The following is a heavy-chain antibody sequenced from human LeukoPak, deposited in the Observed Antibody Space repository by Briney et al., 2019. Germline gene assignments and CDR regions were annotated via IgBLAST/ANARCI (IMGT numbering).Heavy chain of an antibody. V-gene: IGHV1-58*02. Sequence: GASVKVSCKASGFTFTSSAMQWVRQARGQRLEWIGWIVVGSGNTNYAQKFQERVTITRDMSTSTAYMELSSLRSEDTAVYYCARGNYYGSGRHFDYWGQGTLVTVSS. D-gene: IGHD3-10*01. CDR3: ARGNYYGSGRHFDY. J-gene: IGHJ4*02. CDR1: GFTFTSSA. CDR2: IVVGSGNT.